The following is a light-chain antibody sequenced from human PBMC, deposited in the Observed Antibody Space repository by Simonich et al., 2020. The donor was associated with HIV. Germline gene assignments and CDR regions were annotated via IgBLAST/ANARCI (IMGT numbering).Light chain of an antibody. CDR1: QSVLYTSNNKNY. CDR3: QQYYSTPWT. J-gene: IGKJ1*01. V-gene: IGKV4-1*01. Sequence: DIVMTQSPDSLAVSLGERATINCKSSQSVLYTSNNKNYLAWYQQKPGQHPKLLISWASTRESGVPDRFSGSGSGTDFTLTIISLQAEDVAVYYCQQYYSTPWTFGQGTKVEIK. CDR2: WAS.